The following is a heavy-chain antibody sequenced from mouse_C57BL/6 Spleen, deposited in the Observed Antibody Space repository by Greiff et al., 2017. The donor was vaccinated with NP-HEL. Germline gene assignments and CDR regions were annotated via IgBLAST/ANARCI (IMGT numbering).Heavy chain of an antibody. CDR3: ARTGTMVTTGYAMDY. CDR1: GYTFTSYG. Sequence: QVQLQQSGAELARPGASVKLSCKASGYTFTSYGISWVKQRTGQGLEWIGEIYPRSGNTYYNEKFKGKATLTADKSSSTAYMELRSLTPEDSAVYFCARTGTMVTTGYAMDYWGQGTSVTVSS. J-gene: IGHJ4*01. D-gene: IGHD2-2*01. CDR2: IYPRSGNT. V-gene: IGHV1-81*01.